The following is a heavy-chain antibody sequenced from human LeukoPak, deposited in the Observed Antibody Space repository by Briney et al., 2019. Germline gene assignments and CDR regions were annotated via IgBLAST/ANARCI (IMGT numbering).Heavy chain of an antibody. Sequence: GGSLRLSCEASGFAFSSYAMHWVRQAPGKGLEWVAVISYDGTNKYYADSVKGRFTISRDNSKNTVFLQMSSLRAEDTAVYYCARDPLRELQTGYFDSWGPGTLVTVSS. D-gene: IGHD1-26*01. CDR3: ARDPLRELQTGYFDS. CDR2: ISYDGTNK. CDR1: GFAFSSYA. J-gene: IGHJ4*02. V-gene: IGHV3-30*04.